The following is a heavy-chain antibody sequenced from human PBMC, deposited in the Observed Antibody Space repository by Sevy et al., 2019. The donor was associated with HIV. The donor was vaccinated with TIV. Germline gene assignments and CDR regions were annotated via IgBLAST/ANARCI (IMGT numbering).Heavy chain of an antibody. D-gene: IGHD3-16*01. Sequence: GGSLRLSCAASGFTFSSYSISWVRQAPGKGLEWVSLIGGGGSTTFYADSVKGRFTISRDNSKKTLYLQMNSLRVDDTAVYYCGKKAGSTWVGAYHFDAWGQGTMVTVSS. V-gene: IGHV3-23*01. CDR1: GFTFSSYS. CDR2: IGGGGSTT. CDR3: GKKAGSTWVGAYHFDA. J-gene: IGHJ4*02.